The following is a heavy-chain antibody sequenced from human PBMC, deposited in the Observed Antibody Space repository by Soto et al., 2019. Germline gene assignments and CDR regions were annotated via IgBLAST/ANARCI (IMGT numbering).Heavy chain of an antibody. D-gene: IGHD3-10*01. CDR2: IYPGDSDT. V-gene: IGHV5-51*01. CDR1: GYGFTSYW. Sequence: GESLKISCKGSGYGFTSYWIGWVRQMPGKGLEWMGIIYPGDSDTRYSPSFQGQVTISADKSISTAYLQWSSLKASDTAMYYCARPKYYYGSGPNWFEPWGQGTLVTVSS. J-gene: IGHJ5*02. CDR3: ARPKYYYGSGPNWFEP.